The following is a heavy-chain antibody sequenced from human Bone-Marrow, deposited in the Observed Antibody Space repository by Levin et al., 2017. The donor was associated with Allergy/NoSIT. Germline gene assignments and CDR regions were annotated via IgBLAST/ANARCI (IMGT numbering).Heavy chain of an antibody. J-gene: IGHJ4*02. V-gene: IGHV4-4*02. D-gene: IGHD2/OR15-2a*01. Sequence: PSETLSLTCAVSGDSLSGRNWWSWIRQPPGQGLEWIGEIFHSGATNYNPSLNGRASLSLDKSKGQYSLTLKSMTAADTAIYYCARKRGGNSSWSGCLDFWGQGTPVTVSS. CDR3: ARKRGGNSSWSGCLDF. CDR2: IFHSGAT. CDR1: GDSLSGRNW.